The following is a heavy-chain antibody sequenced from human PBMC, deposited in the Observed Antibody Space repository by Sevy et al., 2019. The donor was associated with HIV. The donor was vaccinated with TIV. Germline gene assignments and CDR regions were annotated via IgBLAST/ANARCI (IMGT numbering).Heavy chain of an antibody. CDR1: GVSFSDYY. CDR2: ISQSGSA. V-gene: IGHV4-34*01. CDR3: ARGPLFSPEYCSGGSCPTIDF. D-gene: IGHD2-15*01. J-gene: IGHJ4*02. Sequence: SETLSLTCAVSGVSFSDYYWSWIRQPPGKGLEWIGEISQSGSANYKPSLKSRVMMSLDTSNNQFSLKLTSVTAADTAGYYCARGPLFSPEYCSGGSCPTIDFWGQGTLVTVSS.